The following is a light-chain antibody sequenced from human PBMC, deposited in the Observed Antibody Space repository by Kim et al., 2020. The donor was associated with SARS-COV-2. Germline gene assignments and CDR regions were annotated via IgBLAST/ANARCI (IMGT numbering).Light chain of an antibody. V-gene: IGKV1-27*01. Sequence: AAVGDRVPVTCRASQCISNYLAWYQQKPGKVPKLLIYADSALQSGVPSRFSGSGSGTDFTLTISSLQHEDVATYYCQKYNSAPWTFGQGNKVEIK. CDR1: QCISNY. CDR3: QKYNSAPWT. CDR2: ADS. J-gene: IGKJ1*01.